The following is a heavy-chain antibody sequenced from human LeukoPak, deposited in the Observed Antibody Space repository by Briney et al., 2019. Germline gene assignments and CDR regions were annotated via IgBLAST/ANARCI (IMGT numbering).Heavy chain of an antibody. CDR3: ARRDPSPAYGMDV. D-gene: IGHD2-2*01. V-gene: IGHV4-34*01. CDR1: GGSFSGYY. J-gene: IGHJ6*02. Sequence: SETLSLTCAVYGGSFSGYYWSWIRQPPGKGLEWIGEINHSGSTNYNPSLKSRVTISVDTSKNQFSLKLSSVTAADTAVYYCARRDPSPAYGMDVWGQGTTLTVSS. CDR2: INHSGST.